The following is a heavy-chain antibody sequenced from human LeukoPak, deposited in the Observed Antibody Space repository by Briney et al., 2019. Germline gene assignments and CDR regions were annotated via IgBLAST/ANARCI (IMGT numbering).Heavy chain of an antibody. J-gene: IGHJ4*02. D-gene: IGHD3-22*01. V-gene: IGHV5-51*01. CDR1: GYSFTSYW. CDR2: IYPGDSDT. CDR3: ARHVGGYYYDSSGYE. Sequence: GESLKISCKGSGYSFTSYWIGWVRQMPGKGLEWMGIIYPGDSDTRYSPSFQGQVTISADKSISAAYLQWSCLKASDTAMYYCARHVGGYYYDSSGYEWGQGTLVTVSS.